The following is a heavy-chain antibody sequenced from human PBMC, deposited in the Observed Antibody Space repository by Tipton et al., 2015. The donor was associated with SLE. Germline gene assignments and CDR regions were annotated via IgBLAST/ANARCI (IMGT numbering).Heavy chain of an antibody. CDR2: IYYSGST. CDR3: ATLSGDYVHFFDS. J-gene: IGHJ5*01. V-gene: IGHV4-59*01. Sequence: TLSLTCTVSGGSISSYYWSWFRQPPGKGLEWIGYIYYSGSTNYNPSLKSRVTMSVDTSKNQFSLKLRSVTAADTAVYYCATLSGDYVHFFDSWGQGTLVTVSS. D-gene: IGHD4-17*01. CDR1: GGSISSYY.